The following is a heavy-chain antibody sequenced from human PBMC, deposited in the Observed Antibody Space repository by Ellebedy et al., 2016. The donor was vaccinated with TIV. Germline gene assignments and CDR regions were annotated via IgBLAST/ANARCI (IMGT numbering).Heavy chain of an antibody. CDR1: GFTFTEYG. CDR2: ISYDASKK. V-gene: IGHV3-30*04. CDR3: ASDRSSKVAGPFDY. Sequence: GESLKISCAASGFTFTEYGVHWVRQAPGKGLEWVAVISYDASKKYYVESVKGRFTISRDNSKNTLYLQMNSLRAEDTAVYYCASDRSSKVAGPFDYWGQGTLVTVSS. J-gene: IGHJ4*02. D-gene: IGHD6-19*01.